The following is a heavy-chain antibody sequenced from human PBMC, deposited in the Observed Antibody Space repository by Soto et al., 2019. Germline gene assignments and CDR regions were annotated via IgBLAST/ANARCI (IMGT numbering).Heavy chain of an antibody. CDR1: GGSISSGGYY. J-gene: IGHJ5*02. D-gene: IGHD2-15*01. V-gene: IGHV4-31*03. CDR3: ARDRYCSGGSCPPWFDP. CDR2: IYSSGST. Sequence: QVQLQESGPGLVKPSQTLSLTCTVSGGSISSGGYYWSWIRQHPGKDLEWIGDIYSSGSTYYNPSLKIRVTISVDKSNNQFSRKLSSVTDADTAVYYCARDRYCSGGSCPPWFDPWGQGTLVTVSS.